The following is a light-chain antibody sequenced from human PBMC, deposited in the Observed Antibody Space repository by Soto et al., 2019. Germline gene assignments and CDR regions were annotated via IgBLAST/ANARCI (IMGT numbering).Light chain of an antibody. CDR2: DAS. CDR1: QSVSSY. Sequence: EIVLTQSPATLSLSPGERATLSCRASQSVSSYLAWYQQKPGQAPRLLIYDASNRATGIPARFSGSGSGTDFTHTISRLEPEDFAVYYCQQRSNWPRTFGQGDQGGNQT. V-gene: IGKV3-11*01. J-gene: IGKJ1*01. CDR3: QQRSNWPRT.